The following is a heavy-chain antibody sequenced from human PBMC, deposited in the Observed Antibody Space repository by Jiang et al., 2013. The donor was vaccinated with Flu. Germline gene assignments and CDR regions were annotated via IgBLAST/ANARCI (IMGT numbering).Heavy chain of an antibody. CDR1: GFSLRSSGAS. CDR2: IYWNDDK. V-gene: IGHV2-5*01. J-gene: IGHJ2*01. Sequence: KPTQTLTLTCNFSGFSLRSSGASVGWIRQPPGRALEWLALIYWNDDKRYSPSLKSRPAITKDTSKKQVVLTMTNMDPVDTATYYCARIPRDSGSWYFDLWGRGTLVTVSS. CDR3: ARIPRDSGSWYFDL. D-gene: IGHD1-26*01.